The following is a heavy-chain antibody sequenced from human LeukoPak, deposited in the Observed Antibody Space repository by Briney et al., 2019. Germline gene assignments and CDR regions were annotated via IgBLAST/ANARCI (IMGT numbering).Heavy chain of an antibody. D-gene: IGHD6-19*01. V-gene: IGHV1-18*01. CDR2: ISAYSGNT. Sequence: ASVTVSCKASGYTFTSYGISWVRQAPGQGLEWMGWISAYSGNTNYAQKLQGRVTMTTDTSTSTAYMELRSLRSDDTAVYYCARVGTIAVAGEGFDYWGQGTLVTVSS. CDR1: GYTFTSYG. CDR3: ARVGTIAVAGEGFDY. J-gene: IGHJ4*02.